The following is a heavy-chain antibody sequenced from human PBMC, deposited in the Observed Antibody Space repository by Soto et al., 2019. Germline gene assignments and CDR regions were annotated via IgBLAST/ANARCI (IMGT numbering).Heavy chain of an antibody. V-gene: IGHV1-69*01. J-gene: IGHJ5*02. CDR3: ARARDDSIAVAGFVNWFDP. Sequence: QVQLVQSGAEVQKPGSSVKVSCKASGGTFSSYPISWVRQAPGQGLEWMGGIIPIFGTANYAQKFQGRVTITGDESTSTAYMELSSLRSEDTAVYYCARARDDSIAVAGFVNWFDPWGQGTLVTVSS. CDR1: GGTFSSYP. CDR2: IIPIFGTA. D-gene: IGHD6-19*01.